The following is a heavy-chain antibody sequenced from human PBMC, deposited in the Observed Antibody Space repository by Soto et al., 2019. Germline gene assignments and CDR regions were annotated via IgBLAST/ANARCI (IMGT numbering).Heavy chain of an antibody. CDR3: ARAYGDYVFDY. J-gene: IGHJ4*02. CDR2: IYYTGTT. Sequence: SETLSLTCAVSGGSISSYYWSWIRQPPGKGLEWIGYIYYTGTTNYNPSLKSRVTISVDTSKNQFSLKLSSVTAADTAVYYCARAYGDYVFDYWGQGTLVTVSS. D-gene: IGHD4-17*01. V-gene: IGHV4-59*01. CDR1: GGSISSYY.